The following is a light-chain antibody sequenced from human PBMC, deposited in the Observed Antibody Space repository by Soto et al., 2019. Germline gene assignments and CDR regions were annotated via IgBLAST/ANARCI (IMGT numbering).Light chain of an antibody. CDR2: GAS. CDR3: QQYDSSPLT. V-gene: IGKV3-20*01. CDR1: QSVNSNY. J-gene: IGKJ1*01. Sequence: EIVLTQSPGTLSLSPGERATLSCRASQSVNSNYLAWYQQKPGQAPRLLFSGASTRATGIPDRFGDSGSGTDFTLTISRLEPEDFAVYYCQQYDSSPLTFGQGTKVDIK.